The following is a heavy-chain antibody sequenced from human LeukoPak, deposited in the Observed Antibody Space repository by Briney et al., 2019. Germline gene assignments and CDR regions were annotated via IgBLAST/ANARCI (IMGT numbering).Heavy chain of an antibody. CDR1: GFTFSSYW. CDR3: ARDENGHNYKDGMDV. V-gene: IGHV3-74*01. J-gene: IGHJ6*02. CDR2: INSDGSST. D-gene: IGHD3-10*01. Sequence: PGGSLRLSCAASGFTFSSYWMHWVRQAPGKGLVWVSRINSDGSSTSYADSVKGRFTISRDNAKNSLYLQMNSLRVEDTAVYFCARDENGHNYKDGMDVWGQGATVTVSS.